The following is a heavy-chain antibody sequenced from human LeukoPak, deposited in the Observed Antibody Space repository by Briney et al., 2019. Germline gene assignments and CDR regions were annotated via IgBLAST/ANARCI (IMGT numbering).Heavy chain of an antibody. CDR1: GGSVSSGSYY. V-gene: IGHV4-61*01. D-gene: IGHD6-19*01. CDR3: ALSIAVAGAIDY. CDR2: IYYSGST. J-gene: IGHJ4*02. Sequence: KPSETLSLTCTVSGGSVSSGSYYWSWIRQPPGKGLEWIGYIYYSGSTNYNPSLKSRVTISVDTSKNQFSLKLSSVTAADTAVYYCALSIAVAGAIDYWGQGTLVTVSS.